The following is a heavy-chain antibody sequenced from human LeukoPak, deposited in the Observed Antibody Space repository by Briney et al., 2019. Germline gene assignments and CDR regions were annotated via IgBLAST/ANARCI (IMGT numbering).Heavy chain of an antibody. CDR2: ISGSGGST. V-gene: IGHV3-23*01. J-gene: IGHJ4*02. CDR3: AKLGHYYGSGSYYVL. CDR1: GFTFSSYG. D-gene: IGHD3-10*01. Sequence: GGSLRLSCAASGFTFSSYGMSWVRQAPGKGLEWVSAISGSGGSTYYADSVKGRFTISRDNSKNTLYLQMNSLRAEDTAVYYCAKLGHYYGSGSYYVLWGQGTLVTVSS.